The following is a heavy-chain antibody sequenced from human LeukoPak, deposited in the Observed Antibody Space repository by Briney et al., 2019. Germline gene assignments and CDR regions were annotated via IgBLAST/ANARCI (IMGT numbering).Heavy chain of an antibody. D-gene: IGHD1-1*01. CDR2: ISGSGDDT. J-gene: IGHJ4*02. Sequence: PGGSLRLSCAASGFTFTDSYMTWVRQAPGKGLEWLSYISGSGDDTNYADSVRGRFTISRDNAKNSLYLQMNGLRVEDTAVYYCARDPRTVRIWGQGTLVTVSS. CDR3: ARDPRTVRI. V-gene: IGHV3-11*06. CDR1: GFTFTDSY.